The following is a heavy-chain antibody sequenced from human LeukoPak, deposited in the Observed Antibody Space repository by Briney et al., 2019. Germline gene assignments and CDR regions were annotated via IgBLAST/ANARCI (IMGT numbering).Heavy chain of an antibody. V-gene: IGHV4-4*07. Sequence: PSETLSLTCTVSGGSISSYYWSWIRQPAGKGLEWIGRIYSSGDTNYNPSLKSRVTMSVDTSKNQFSLKLRSATAADTAVYYCARSGSRLLPFDYWGQGTLVTVSS. CDR1: GGSISSYY. CDR3: ARSGSRLLPFDY. D-gene: IGHD5-12*01. CDR2: IYSSGDT. J-gene: IGHJ4*02.